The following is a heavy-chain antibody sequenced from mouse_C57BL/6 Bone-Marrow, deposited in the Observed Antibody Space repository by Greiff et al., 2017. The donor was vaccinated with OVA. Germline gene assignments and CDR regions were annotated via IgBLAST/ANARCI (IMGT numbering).Heavy chain of an antibody. CDR3: ASTSNDTFFAY. CDR2: INSDGGST. V-gene: IGHV5-2*03. CDR1: EYEFPSHD. Sequence: EVMLVESGGGLVQPGESLKLSCESNEYEFPSHDMSWVRKTPEKRLELVAAINSDGGSTYYPDTMERRFIISRDNTKKTVYLQLSSLTSEDTALYYCASTSNDTFFAYWGQGTLVTVSA. D-gene: IGHD2-12*01. J-gene: IGHJ3*01.